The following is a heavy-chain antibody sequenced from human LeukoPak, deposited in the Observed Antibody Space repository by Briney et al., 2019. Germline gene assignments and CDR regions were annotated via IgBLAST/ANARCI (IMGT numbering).Heavy chain of an antibody. J-gene: IGHJ4*02. CDR3: ARGSAAATGRGIFDY. CDR1: GFTFDDYA. CDR2: ISWNSGSI. V-gene: IGHV3-9*01. Sequence: QPGGSLRLSCAASGFTFDDYAMHWVRQAPGKGLEWVLGISWNSGSIGYADPVKGRFTISRDNAKNSLYLQMNSLRAEDTALYYCARGSAAATGRGIFDYWGQGTLVTVSS. D-gene: IGHD2-15*01.